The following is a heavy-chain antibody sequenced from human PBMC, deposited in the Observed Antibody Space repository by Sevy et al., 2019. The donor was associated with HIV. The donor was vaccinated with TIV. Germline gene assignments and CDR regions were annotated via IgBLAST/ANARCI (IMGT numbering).Heavy chain of an antibody. D-gene: IGHD3-10*01. V-gene: IGHV3-23*01. Sequence: GGSLRLSCAASGFTFSSYAMSWVRQAPGKGLEWVSVISGSGGSTYYADSVKGRFTISRDNSKNTLYLQMNSLRAEDTAVYYCAKPGNTMVRGNWFDPWGQGTLVTVSS. CDR3: AKPGNTMVRGNWFDP. CDR1: GFTFSSYA. J-gene: IGHJ5*02. CDR2: ISGSGGST.